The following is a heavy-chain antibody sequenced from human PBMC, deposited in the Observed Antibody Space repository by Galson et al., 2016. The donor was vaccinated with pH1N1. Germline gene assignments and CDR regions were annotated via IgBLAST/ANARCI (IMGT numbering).Heavy chain of an antibody. D-gene: IGHD4-17*01. CDR1: GFTFKNYD. CDR2: LSGSGSST. V-gene: IGHV3-23*01. J-gene: IGHJ1*01. Sequence: SLRLSCAASGFTFKNYDMTWVRQAPWKGLEWVSTLSGSGSSTYYGDSVRGRFTISRDNSKNTLYLQMNTLKVDDTAVYYCARAVTFDGDLEYFQHWGQGTLVTVSS. CDR3: ARAVTFDGDLEYFQH.